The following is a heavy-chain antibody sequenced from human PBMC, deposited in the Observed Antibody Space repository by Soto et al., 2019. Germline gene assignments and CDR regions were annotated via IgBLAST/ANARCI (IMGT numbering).Heavy chain of an antibody. J-gene: IGHJ4*02. Sequence: GGSLRLSCVASGFTFSNYAMHWVRQAPGKGLEWVAIVSYDGDNEYYADSVRGRFFISRDNSRNTLYLQTSSLRHEDTAVYYCAKYWGPAYCNSPGCSGEHFDYWGRGTQVIVSS. V-gene: IGHV3-30*18. D-gene: IGHD2-2*01. CDR3: AKYWGPAYCNSPGCSGEHFDY. CDR1: GFTFSNYA. CDR2: VSYDGDNE.